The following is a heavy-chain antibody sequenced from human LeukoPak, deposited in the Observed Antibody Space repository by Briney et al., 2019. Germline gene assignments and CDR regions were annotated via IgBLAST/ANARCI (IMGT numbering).Heavy chain of an antibody. Sequence: GGSLRLSCAASGFTFSSYGMSWVRQAPGKGLDWVSAISGSGGSTYYADSVKGRFTISRDNSKNTLYLQMNSLRAEDTAVYYCANMGGSYVGRYYFDYWGQGTLVTVSS. CDR3: ANMGGSYVGRYYFDY. V-gene: IGHV3-23*01. CDR2: ISGSGGST. J-gene: IGHJ4*02. CDR1: GFTFSSYG. D-gene: IGHD1-26*01.